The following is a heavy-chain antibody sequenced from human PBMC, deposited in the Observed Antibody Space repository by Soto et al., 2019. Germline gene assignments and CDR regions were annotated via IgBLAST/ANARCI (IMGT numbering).Heavy chain of an antibody. CDR3: ALSIAAADALYYDYGRDV. D-gene: IGHD6-13*01. V-gene: IGHV3-33*01. Sequence: QVQLVESGGGVVQPGRSLRLSCAASGFTFSSYGMHWVRQAPGKGLEWVAVIWYDGSNKYYADSVKGRFTISRDNSKNTLYLQMNSLRAEDTAVYYCALSIAAADALYYDYGRDVWGQGTTVTVSS. CDR2: IWYDGSNK. CDR1: GFTFSSYG. J-gene: IGHJ6*02.